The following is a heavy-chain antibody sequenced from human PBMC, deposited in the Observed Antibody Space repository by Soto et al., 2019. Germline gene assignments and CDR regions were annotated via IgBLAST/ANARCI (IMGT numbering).Heavy chain of an antibody. D-gene: IGHD6-19*01. J-gene: IGHJ4*02. V-gene: IGHV6-1*01. CDR2: TYYRSKWYY. Sequence: SQTLSLPCVISGDSVSSNGAAWSWIRQSPSRGLEWLGRTYYRSKWYYDYALSVKGRITINPDTSKSQFSLQLNSVTPDDTAVYYCARTPLSGGWSYYFDSWGQGTQVTVSS. CDR3: ARTPLSGGWSYYFDS. CDR1: GDSVSSNGAA.